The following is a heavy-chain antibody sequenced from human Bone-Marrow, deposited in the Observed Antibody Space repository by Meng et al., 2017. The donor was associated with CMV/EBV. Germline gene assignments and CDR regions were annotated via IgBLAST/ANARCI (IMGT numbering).Heavy chain of an antibody. CDR2: IYSGGST. J-gene: IGHJ4*02. V-gene: IGHV3-66*02. CDR3: ARGLSIGIFGVVSPYAY. CDR1: GFTVSSNY. D-gene: IGHD3-3*01. Sequence: GESLKISCAASGFTVSSNYMSWVRQAPGKGLEWVSVIYSGGSTYYADSVKGRFTISRDNSKNTLYLQMNSLRAEDTAVYYCARGLSIGIFGVVSPYAYWGPGPLVTCCS.